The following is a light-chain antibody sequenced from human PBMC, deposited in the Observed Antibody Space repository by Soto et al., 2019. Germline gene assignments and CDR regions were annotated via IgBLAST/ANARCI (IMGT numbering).Light chain of an antibody. Sequence: EIVLTQSPATLSLSPGERATLSCRSSQSVSSSLGWYQQIPGQAPRLLIYDASNRATVSPARLSGSGSGTDFNPTNSSPEPEDCAVYECQARSNWPRTFGQGTKLEIK. V-gene: IGKV3-11*01. CDR3: QARSNWPRT. J-gene: IGKJ2*01. CDR2: DAS. CDR1: QSVSSS.